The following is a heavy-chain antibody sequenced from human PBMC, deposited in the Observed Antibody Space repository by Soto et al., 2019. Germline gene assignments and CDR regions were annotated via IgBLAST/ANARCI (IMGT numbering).Heavy chain of an antibody. CDR2: IYYSGST. CDR3: AGHPIGYSGYDSDY. D-gene: IGHD5-12*01. J-gene: IGHJ4*02. CDR1: GGSISSSSYY. V-gene: IGHV4-39*01. Sequence: QLQLQESGPGLVKPSETLSLTCTVSGGSISSSSYYWRWIRRPPGKVLEWIGSIYYSGSTYYNPSLTRRVTITVDTSKNQFSLKLSSVTAADTDQFYCAGHPIGYSGYDSDYWGKGTLVTVSS.